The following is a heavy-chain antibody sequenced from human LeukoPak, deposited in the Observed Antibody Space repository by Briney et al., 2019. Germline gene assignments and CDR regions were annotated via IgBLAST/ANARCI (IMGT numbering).Heavy chain of an antibody. D-gene: IGHD3-3*01. J-gene: IGHJ4*02. CDR1: GGSISSGGYY. Sequence: SQTLSLTCTVSGGSISSGGYYWSWIRQHPGKGLEWIGYIYYSGSTYYNPSLKSRVTISVDTSKNQFSLKLSSVTAADTAVYYCARVSLDFWSGNWVDYWGQGTLVTVSS. CDR3: ARVSLDFWSGNWVDY. CDR2: IYYSGST. V-gene: IGHV4-31*03.